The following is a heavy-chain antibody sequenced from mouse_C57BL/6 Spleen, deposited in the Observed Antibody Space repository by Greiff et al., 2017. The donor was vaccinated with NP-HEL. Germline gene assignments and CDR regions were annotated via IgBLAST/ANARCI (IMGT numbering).Heavy chain of an antibody. V-gene: IGHV1-43*01. CDR1: GYSFTGYY. D-gene: IGHD2-10*02. J-gene: IGHJ1*03. Sequence: VQLQQSGPELVKPGASVKISCKASGYSFTGYYMHWVKQSSEQSLEWIGEINPSTGGTSYNQKFKGKATLTGDNSSSTAYMQLRSLTSEDSAVSYWGRRGYGNYWYFDVWGTGTTVTVS. CDR3: GRRGYGNYWYFDV. CDR2: INPSTGGT.